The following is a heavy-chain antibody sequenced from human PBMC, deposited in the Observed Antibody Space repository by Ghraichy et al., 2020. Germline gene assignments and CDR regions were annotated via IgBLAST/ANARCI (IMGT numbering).Heavy chain of an antibody. D-gene: IGHD5-18*01. Sequence: ASVKVSCKVSGYTLTELSMHWVRQAPGKGLEWMGGFDPEDGETIYAQKFQGRVTMTEDTSTDTAYMELSSLRSEDTAVYYCATVIGYSYGSDSKNWFDPWGQGTLVTVSS. CDR3: ATVIGYSYGSDSKNWFDP. J-gene: IGHJ5*02. V-gene: IGHV1-24*01. CDR1: GYTLTELS. CDR2: FDPEDGET.